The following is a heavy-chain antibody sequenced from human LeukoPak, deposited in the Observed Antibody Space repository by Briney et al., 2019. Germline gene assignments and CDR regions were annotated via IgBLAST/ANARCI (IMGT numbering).Heavy chain of an antibody. CDR1: GGSISSSSYY. V-gene: IGHV4-39*01. J-gene: IGHJ4*02. Sequence: PSETLSLTCTVSGGSISSSSYYWGWSRQPPGKGLKWIGSIYYGGSTDYSRFLKSRVTISVDTSKDQFSLKPSSVTAADTAVYYCARGSWYFDYWGQGKLVTVSS. CDR3: ARGSWYFDY. D-gene: IGHD1-26*01. CDR2: IYYGGST.